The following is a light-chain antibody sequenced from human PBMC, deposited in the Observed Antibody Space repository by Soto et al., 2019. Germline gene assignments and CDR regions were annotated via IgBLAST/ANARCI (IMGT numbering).Light chain of an antibody. J-gene: IGKJ2*01. CDR3: QQYGISPPGYT. V-gene: IGKV3-20*01. CDR1: QSISSTY. CDR2: GAS. Sequence: EIVLTQSPGTLSLSPGERATLSCRASQSISSTYLAWYQQKPGQAPRLLIYGASSRATGIPDRFSGSGSGTDFTLTISRLEPEDFAVYYCQQYGISPPGYTFVQGTKLEIK.